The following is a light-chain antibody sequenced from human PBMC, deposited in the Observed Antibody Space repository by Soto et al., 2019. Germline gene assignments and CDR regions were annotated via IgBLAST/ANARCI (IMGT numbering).Light chain of an antibody. CDR2: AAS. V-gene: IGKV1-39*01. CDR3: HQRYSTTQLT. Sequence: DIQMTQSPSSLSASVGDRVTITCRASQSISSYLNWYQQKPGKAPKLLIYAASNLQSGVPSRFSGSGSGTEYTLTISSLLQEDVVTYYCHQRYSTTQLTFGGGAKVEIK. J-gene: IGKJ4*01. CDR1: QSISSY.